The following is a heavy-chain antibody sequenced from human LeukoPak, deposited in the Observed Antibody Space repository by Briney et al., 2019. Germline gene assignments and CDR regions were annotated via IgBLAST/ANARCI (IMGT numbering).Heavy chain of an antibody. CDR1: GFTFSSYS. J-gene: IGHJ4*02. D-gene: IGHD3-3*01. Sequence: GGSLRLSCAASGFTFSSYSMNWVRQAPGKGLEWVSSISSSSSYIYYADSVKGRFTISRDNAKNSLYLQMNSLRAEDTAVYYCARPYYDFWSGYYPFDYWGQGTLVTVSS. CDR3: ARPYYDFWSGYYPFDY. V-gene: IGHV3-21*01. CDR2: ISSSSSYI.